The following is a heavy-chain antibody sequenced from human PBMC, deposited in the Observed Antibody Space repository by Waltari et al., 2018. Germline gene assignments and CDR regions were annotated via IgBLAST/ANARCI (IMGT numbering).Heavy chain of an antibody. J-gene: IGHJ4*02. CDR1: GFTFSSYE. CDR2: ISSSGSTI. Sequence: EVQLVESGGGLVQPGGSLRLSCAASGFTFSSYEMNWVRQAPGKGLEWVSYISSSGSTIYYADSVKGRFTISRDNAKNSLYLQMNSLRAEDTAVYYCARALSSGYYFNFDYWGQGTLVTVSS. CDR3: ARALSSGYYFNFDY. D-gene: IGHD3-22*01. V-gene: IGHV3-48*03.